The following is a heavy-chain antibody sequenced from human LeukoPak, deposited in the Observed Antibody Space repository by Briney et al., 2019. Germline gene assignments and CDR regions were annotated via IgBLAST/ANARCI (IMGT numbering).Heavy chain of an antibody. J-gene: IGHJ4*02. D-gene: IGHD6-13*01. CDR3: ARHGPIAAAGSRTPPGY. Sequence: PSETLSLTCAVYGGSFSGYYWSWIRQPPGKGLEWIGEINHSGSTNYNPSLKRRVTISVDTSKNQFSLKLSSVTAADTAVYYCARHGPIAAAGSRTPPGYWGQGTLVTVSS. CDR1: GGSFSGYY. CDR2: INHSGST. V-gene: IGHV4-34*01.